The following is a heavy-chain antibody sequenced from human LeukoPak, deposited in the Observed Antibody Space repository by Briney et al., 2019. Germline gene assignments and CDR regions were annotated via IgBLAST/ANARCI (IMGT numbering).Heavy chain of an antibody. Sequence: GGSLRPSCAASGFTFSSYGLNWVRQAPGKGLEWVSYISTTSTNIYYADSVKGRFIISRDNAKNSLYLQMNSLRAEDTAVYYCAGGSGYSSSWYCDYWGQGTLVTVSS. CDR3: AGGSGYSSSWYCDY. J-gene: IGHJ4*02. CDR2: ISTTSTNI. V-gene: IGHV3-48*01. CDR1: GFTFSSYG. D-gene: IGHD6-13*01.